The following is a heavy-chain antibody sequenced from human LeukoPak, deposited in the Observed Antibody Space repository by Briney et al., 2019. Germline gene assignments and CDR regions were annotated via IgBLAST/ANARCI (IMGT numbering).Heavy chain of an antibody. J-gene: IGHJ6*03. CDR2: IYYSGST. CDR1: GGSISSYY. Sequence: PSETLSLTCTVSGGSISSYYWSWIRQPPGKGLEWIGYIYYSGSTNHNPSLKSRVTISVDTSKNQFSLKLSSVTAADTAVYYCARDLRGYSYGYDPYYMDVWGKGTTVTVSS. V-gene: IGHV4-59*01. CDR3: ARDLRGYSYGYDPYYMDV. D-gene: IGHD5-18*01.